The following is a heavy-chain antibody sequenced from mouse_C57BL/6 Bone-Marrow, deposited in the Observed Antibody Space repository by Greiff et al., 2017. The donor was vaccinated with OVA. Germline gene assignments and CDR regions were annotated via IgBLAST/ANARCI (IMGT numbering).Heavy chain of an antibody. V-gene: IGHV7-1*01. D-gene: IGHD1-1*01. CDR1: GFTFSDFY. J-gene: IGHJ1*03. CDR2: SRNKANDYTT. Sequence: EVKVVESGGGLVQSGRSLRLSCATSGFTFSDFYMEWVRQAPGKGLEWIAASRNKANDYTTEYSASVKGRFIVSRDTSQSILYLQMNALRAEDTAIYYCARDDYYGSSPPVWGTGTTVTVSS. CDR3: ARDDYYGSSPPV.